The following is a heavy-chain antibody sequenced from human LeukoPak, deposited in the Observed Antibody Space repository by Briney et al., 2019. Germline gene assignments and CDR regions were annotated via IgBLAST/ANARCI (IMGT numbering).Heavy chain of an antibody. CDR3: ARGWGNCSGGSCYSRGYWFDP. V-gene: IGHV4-30-4*01. CDR2: IYYSGST. D-gene: IGHD2-15*01. Sequence: SETLSLTCTVSGGSISSYYWSWIRQPPGKGLEWIGYIYYSGSTYYNPSLKSRVTISVDTSKNQFSLKLSSVTAADTAVYYCARGWGNCSGGSCYSRGYWFDPWGQGTLVIVSS. J-gene: IGHJ5*02. CDR1: GGSISSYY.